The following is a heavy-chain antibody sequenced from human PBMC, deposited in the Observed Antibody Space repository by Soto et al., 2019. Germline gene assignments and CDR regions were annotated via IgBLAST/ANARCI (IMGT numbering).Heavy chain of an antibody. CDR2: IIPIFGTA. J-gene: IGHJ6*02. D-gene: IGHD2-2*01. CDR3: ARVTAFCSSTSCANYYYGMDV. Sequence: SVNVSCKASGGTFSSYAISWVRQAPGQGLEWMGGIIPIFGTANYAQKFQGRVTITADESTSTAYMELSSLRSEDTAVYYCARVTAFCSSTSCANYYYGMDVWGQGTTVTVSS. V-gene: IGHV1-69*13. CDR1: GGTFSSYA.